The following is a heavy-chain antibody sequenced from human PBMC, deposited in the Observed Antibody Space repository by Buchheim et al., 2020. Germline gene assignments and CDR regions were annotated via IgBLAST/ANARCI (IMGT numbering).Heavy chain of an antibody. V-gene: IGHV3-23*01. D-gene: IGHD3-3*01. CDR1: GFTFSNYA. J-gene: IGHJ4*02. CDR3: AKLDRPGKYDFWSGYVGGFDY. Sequence: EVQLSESGGGLVQPGGSLRLSCAASGFTFSNYAMSWVRQAPGKGLEWISIISGSGGSTYYADSVKGRFTISRDNSKNMLYVEMSSLRAEDTAVYHCAKLDRPGKYDFWSGYVGGFDYWGQGTL. CDR2: ISGSGGST.